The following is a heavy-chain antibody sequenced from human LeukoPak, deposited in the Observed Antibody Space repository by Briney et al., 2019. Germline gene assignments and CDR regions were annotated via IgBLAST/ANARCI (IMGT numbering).Heavy chain of an antibody. D-gene: IGHD4-23*01. V-gene: IGHV3-23*01. CDR1: GFTFSSYA. CDR2: ISGSGGST. CDR3: ANPTTDCGGNG. J-gene: IGHJ4*02. Sequence: GGSLRLSCAASGFTFSSYAMSWVRQAPGKGLEWVSAISGSGGSTYYADSVKGRFTISRDNSKNTLYLQMNSLRAEDTAVYYCANPTTDCGGNGWGQGTLVTVSS.